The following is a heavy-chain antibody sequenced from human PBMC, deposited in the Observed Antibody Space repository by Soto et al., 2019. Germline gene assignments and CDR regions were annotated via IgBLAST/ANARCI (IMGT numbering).Heavy chain of an antibody. D-gene: IGHD3-16*01. Sequence: PSQTLSLTCAISGDSVSSDSAAWNWIRQSPSRGLEWLGRTFYRSKWYNDYAVSVKSRIIINPDTSKNQFSLHLSSVTPEDTAVYYCAGYAHNYRFVWGQGTPVTVSS. CDR1: GDSVSSDSAA. CDR3: AGYAHNYRFV. J-gene: IGHJ4*02. V-gene: IGHV6-1*01. CDR2: TFYRSKWYN.